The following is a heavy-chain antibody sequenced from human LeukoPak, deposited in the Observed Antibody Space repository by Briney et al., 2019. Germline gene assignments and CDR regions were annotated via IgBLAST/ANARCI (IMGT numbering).Heavy chain of an antibody. Sequence: ASVTVSCKASGYTFTGYYMHWVRQAPGQGLEWMGWINPNSGGTNYAQKFQGRVTMTRDTSINTAYMELSRLRSDDTAVYYCARDTTLALDFGYWGQGTLVTVYS. V-gene: IGHV1-2*02. CDR1: GYTFTGYY. D-gene: IGHD1-26*01. CDR3: ARDTTLALDFGY. CDR2: INPNSGGT. J-gene: IGHJ4*02.